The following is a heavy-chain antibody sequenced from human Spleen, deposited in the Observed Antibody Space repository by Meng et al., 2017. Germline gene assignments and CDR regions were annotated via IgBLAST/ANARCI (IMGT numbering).Heavy chain of an antibody. J-gene: IGHJ4*02. CDR3: AREKYYSGWSPGY. CDR1: GFSFRRLA. V-gene: IGHV3-30*02. CDR2: TPDK. D-gene: IGHD6-19*01. Sequence: GQVVGASGGVVPTGRFLGVSCAASGFSFRRLALAGNGQAPVEGMEWIGLTPDKSYADSVKGLFTISGDNSKNTLYLQMNSLRAEDTAVYFCAREKYYSGWSPGYWGQGTLVTVSS.